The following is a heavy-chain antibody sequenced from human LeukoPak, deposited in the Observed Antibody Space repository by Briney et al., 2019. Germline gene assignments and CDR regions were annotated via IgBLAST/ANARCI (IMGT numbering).Heavy chain of an antibody. CDR2: ISSSGSTI. CDR3: ARDGCSSTSCYVFDY. Sequence: GGSLRLSCAASGFTFSDYYMSWIRQAPGKGLEWVSYISSSGSTIYYADSVKGRFTISRDNAKNSLYLQMNSLRAEDTAVYYCARDGCSSTSCYVFDYWGQGTLVTVSS. V-gene: IGHV3-11*04. D-gene: IGHD2-2*01. J-gene: IGHJ4*02. CDR1: GFTFSDYY.